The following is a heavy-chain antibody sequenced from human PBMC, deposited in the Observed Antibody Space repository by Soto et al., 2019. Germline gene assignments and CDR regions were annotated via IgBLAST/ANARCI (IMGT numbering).Heavy chain of an antibody. V-gene: IGHV3-66*01. J-gene: IGHJ3*02. CDR2: IYSGGST. CDR1: GFTVSSNY. CDR3: ARKEPYGDYVNAFDI. D-gene: IGHD4-17*01. Sequence: GGSLRLSCAASGFTVSSNYMSWVRQAPGKGLEWVSVIYSGGSTYYADSVKGRFTISRDNSKNTLYLQMNSLRAEDTAVYYCARKEPYGDYVNAFDIWGQGTMVTVSS.